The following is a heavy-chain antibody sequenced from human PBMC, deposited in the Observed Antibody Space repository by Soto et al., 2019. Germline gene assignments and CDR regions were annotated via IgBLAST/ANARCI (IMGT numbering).Heavy chain of an antibody. V-gene: IGHV1-18*01. CDR1: GYTFTSYG. J-gene: IGHJ5*02. Sequence: QVQLVQSGAEVKKPGASVKVSCKASGYTFTSYGITWVRQAPGQGLEWMGWISAYNGNTNYAQKLQGRVTVTTDTSTSTAYMELRSLRSDDTAVYYCARFYSDYDRSFGFDPWGQGTLVTVSS. D-gene: IGHD5-12*01. CDR2: ISAYNGNT. CDR3: ARFYSDYDRSFGFDP.